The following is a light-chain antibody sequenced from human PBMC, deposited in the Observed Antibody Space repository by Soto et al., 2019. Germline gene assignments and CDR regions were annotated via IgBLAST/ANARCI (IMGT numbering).Light chain of an antibody. V-gene: IGLV2-23*02. CDR1: SSDFGTYNF. J-gene: IGLJ3*02. Sequence: QSVLTQPASVSGSPGQSITISCTTSSSDFGTYNFVSWYQQHPGKAPKLMLYEVTRRPSGVSNRFSGSQSGNTASLTISGLQADDEADYYCSSSIHPNTLVFGGGTQLTVL. CDR2: EVT. CDR3: SSSIHPNTLV.